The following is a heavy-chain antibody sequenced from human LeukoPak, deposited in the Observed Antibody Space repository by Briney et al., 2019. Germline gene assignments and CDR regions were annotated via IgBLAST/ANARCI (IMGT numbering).Heavy chain of an antibody. V-gene: IGHV1-46*04. CDR3: ARESGGDCSGGSCQPVWFDP. D-gene: IGHD2-15*01. Sequence: AXXKVSCKASGYTFTSYYMHWVRQAPGQGLEWMGIINPSGGSTNYAQKLQGRVTMTRDTSTSTVYMELSSLRSEDTAVYYCARESGGDCSGGSCQPVWFDPSGQGTLVTVSS. CDR1: GYTFTSYY. J-gene: IGHJ5*02. CDR2: INPSGGST.